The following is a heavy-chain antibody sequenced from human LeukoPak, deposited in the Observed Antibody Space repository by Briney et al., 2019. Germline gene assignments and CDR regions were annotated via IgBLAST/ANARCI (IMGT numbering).Heavy chain of an antibody. CDR1: GGSISSYY. Sequence: SETLSLTCTVSGGSISSYYWSWIRQPPGKGLEWIGYIFYTGSTNYNPSLKSRVTISVDTSTKHFSLKLSSVTAADTAVYYCARVRRGSSSWFFDYWGQGTLVTVSS. D-gene: IGHD6-13*01. CDR3: ARVRRGSSSWFFDY. CDR2: IFYTGST. J-gene: IGHJ4*02. V-gene: IGHV4-59*01.